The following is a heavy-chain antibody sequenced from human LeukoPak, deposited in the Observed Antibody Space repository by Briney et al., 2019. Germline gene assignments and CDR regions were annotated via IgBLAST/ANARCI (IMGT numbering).Heavy chain of an antibody. D-gene: IGHD4-11*01. CDR3: ASGGDDYSNTA. Sequence: SETLSLTCAVYGGSFSGYYWSWIRQPPGKGLEWIGEINHSGSTNYNPSLKSRVTISVDTSKNQFSLKLSSVTAADTAVYYCASGGDDYSNTAWGQGTLVTVSS. J-gene: IGHJ4*02. CDR1: GGSFSGYY. V-gene: IGHV4-34*01. CDR2: INHSGST.